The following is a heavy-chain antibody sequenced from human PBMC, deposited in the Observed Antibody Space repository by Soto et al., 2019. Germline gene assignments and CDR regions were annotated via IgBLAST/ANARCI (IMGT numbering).Heavy chain of an antibody. J-gene: IGHJ5*02. V-gene: IGHV4-59*01. Sequence: SETLSLTCTVSGGSISSYYWSWIRQPPGKGLEWIGYIYYSGSTNYNPSLKSRVTISVDTSKNQFSLKLSSVTAADTAVYYCARGGPWDRAVAGTLSWFDPWGQGTLVTVSS. CDR3: ARGGPWDRAVAGTLSWFDP. CDR1: GGSISSYY. CDR2: IYYSGST. D-gene: IGHD6-19*01.